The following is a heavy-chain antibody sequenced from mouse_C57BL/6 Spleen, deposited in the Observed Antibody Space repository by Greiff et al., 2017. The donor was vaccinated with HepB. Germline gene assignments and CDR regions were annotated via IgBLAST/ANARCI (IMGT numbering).Heavy chain of an antibody. CDR2: IWSGGST. V-gene: IGHV2-2*01. CDR1: GFSLTSYG. Sequence: VKLQESGPGLVQPSQSLSITCTVSGFSLTSYGVHWVRQSPGKGLEWLGVIWSGGSTNYNAAFISRLSISKDNSKSQVFFKMNSLQADDTAIYYCARTLANWYFDVWGTGTTVTVSS. J-gene: IGHJ1*03. D-gene: IGHD1-1*01. CDR3: ARTLANWYFDV.